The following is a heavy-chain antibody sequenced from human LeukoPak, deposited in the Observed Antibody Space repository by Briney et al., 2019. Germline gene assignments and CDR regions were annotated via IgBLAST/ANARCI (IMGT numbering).Heavy chain of an antibody. V-gene: IGHV3-74*01. CDR1: GFTFSSYW. CDR3: SRGSTYGDPPDH. Sequence: GGSLTLSCAASGFTFSSYWIHWVRQAPGKGLVWVSGINSDGSSTRYADFAKGRFTISRVNAKNTLYLRMNSLRAEDTAVYYCSRGSTYGDPPDHWGKGTLVTVSS. D-gene: IGHD4-17*01. J-gene: IGHJ4*02. CDR2: INSDGSST.